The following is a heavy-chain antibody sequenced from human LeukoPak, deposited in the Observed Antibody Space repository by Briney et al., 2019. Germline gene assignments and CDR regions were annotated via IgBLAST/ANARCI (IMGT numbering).Heavy chain of an antibody. CDR2: ISYDGSNK. V-gene: IGHV3-30*18. CDR3: AKESGAEMATIGVFPDY. CDR1: GFTFSSYG. J-gene: IGHJ4*02. Sequence: GGSLRLSCAASGFTFSSYGMHWVRQAPGKGLEWVAVISYDGSNKYYADSVKGRFTISRDNSKNTLYLQMNSLRAEDTAVYYCAKESGAEMATIGVFPDYWGQGTLVTVSS. D-gene: IGHD5-24*01.